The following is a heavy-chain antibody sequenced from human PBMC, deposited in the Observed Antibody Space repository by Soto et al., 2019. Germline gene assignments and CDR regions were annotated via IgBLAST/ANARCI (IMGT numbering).Heavy chain of an antibody. CDR1: GFTFSSYS. CDR3: TILSNSAAIPYY. Sequence: GGSLRLSCAASGFTFSSYSMNWVRQAPGKELEWVSAISSSGGDIYYADSVKGRFTISRDNSKNTLYLQMNSLRAEDTAVYYCTILSNSAAIPYYWGQGTLVTVSS. CDR2: ISSSGGDI. D-gene: IGHD2-2*02. J-gene: IGHJ4*02. V-gene: IGHV3-23*01.